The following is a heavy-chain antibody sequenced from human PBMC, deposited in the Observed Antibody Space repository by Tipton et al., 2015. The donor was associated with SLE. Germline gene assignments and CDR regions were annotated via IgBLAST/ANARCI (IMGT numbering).Heavy chain of an antibody. CDR1: GGSISSHY. Sequence: TLSLTCTVSGGSISSHYWSWIRQPPGKGPEWIEYIYYSGSTNYNPSLKSRVTISVDTSKNQFSLKLSSVTAADTAVYYCAREYYDILTGLGPWGQGTLVTVSA. V-gene: IGHV4-59*11. CDR3: AREYYDILTGLGP. CDR2: IYYSGST. J-gene: IGHJ5*02. D-gene: IGHD3-9*01.